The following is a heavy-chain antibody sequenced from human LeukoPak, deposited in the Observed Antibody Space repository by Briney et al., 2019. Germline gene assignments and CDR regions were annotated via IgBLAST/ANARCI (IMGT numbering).Heavy chain of an antibody. Sequence: ASVKVSCKASGYTFTGNYIHWVRQAPGQGLEWMGWINPNSGGTNYAQKFQGRVTMTRDTSISTAYMELSRLRSDDTAVYYCARGPGRGSSFYYYYYMDVWGKGTTVTVSS. J-gene: IGHJ6*03. CDR2: INPNSGGT. V-gene: IGHV1-2*02. CDR3: ARGPGRGSSFYYYYYMDV. D-gene: IGHD6-6*01. CDR1: GYTFTGNY.